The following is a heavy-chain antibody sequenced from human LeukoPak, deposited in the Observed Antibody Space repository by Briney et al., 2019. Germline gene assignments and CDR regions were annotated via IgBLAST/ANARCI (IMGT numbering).Heavy chain of an antibody. J-gene: IGHJ5*02. V-gene: IGHV4-38-2*02. CDR2: IYHSGST. CDR3: AREXXXXXXXXRXXXP. Sequence: SETLSLTCAVSGYSISSGYYWGWIRQPPGKGLEWIGSIYHSGSTYYNPSLKSRVTISVDTSKNQFSLKLSSVTAADTAVYYCAREXXXXXXXXRXXXPXGQGTLVTV. CDR1: GYSISSGYY.